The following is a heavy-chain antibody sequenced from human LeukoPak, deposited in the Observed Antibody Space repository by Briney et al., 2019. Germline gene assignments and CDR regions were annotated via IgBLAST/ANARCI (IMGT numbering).Heavy chain of an antibody. CDR3: ARQGDTAMVSHYYYGMDV. J-gene: IGHJ6*02. CDR2: VIPIFGTA. CDR1: GGTFTSYA. V-gene: IGHV1-69*13. D-gene: IGHD5-18*01. Sequence: SVKVSCKASGGTFTSYAISWVGQAPGQGLEWMGGVIPIFGTANYAQKFQGRVTITADESTSTAYMELSSLRSEDTAVYYCARQGDTAMVSHYYYGMDVWGQGTTVTVSS.